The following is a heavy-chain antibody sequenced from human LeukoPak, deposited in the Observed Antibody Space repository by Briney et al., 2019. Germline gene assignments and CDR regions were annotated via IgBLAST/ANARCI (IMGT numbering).Heavy chain of an antibody. CDR1: GLTFSTYS. CDR2: ISSDSGAR. D-gene: IGHD2-15*01. V-gene: IGHV3-48*01. Sequence: GGSLRLSCGASGLTFSTYSMNWVRQAPGKGLEWVSYISSDSGARYYADSVKGRFTISRGNAKNSLYLQMDSLRAEDTAVYYCERATQPGFDPWGQGTLVTVSS. CDR3: ERATQPGFDP. J-gene: IGHJ5*02.